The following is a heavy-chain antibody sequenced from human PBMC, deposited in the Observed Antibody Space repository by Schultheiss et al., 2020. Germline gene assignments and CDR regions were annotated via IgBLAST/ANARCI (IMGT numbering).Heavy chain of an antibody. V-gene: IGHV3-15*01. Sequence: GESLKISCAASGFTFSNAWMSWVRQAPGKGLEWVGRIKSKTDGGTTDYAAPVKGRFTISRDDSKNTLYLQMNSLKTEDTAVYYCTTDWPDDYSNRPGYYYYYYGMDVWGQGTTVTVSS. J-gene: IGHJ6*02. CDR2: IKSKTDGGTT. D-gene: IGHD4-11*01. CDR3: TTDWPDDYSNRPGYYYYYYGMDV. CDR1: GFTFSNAW.